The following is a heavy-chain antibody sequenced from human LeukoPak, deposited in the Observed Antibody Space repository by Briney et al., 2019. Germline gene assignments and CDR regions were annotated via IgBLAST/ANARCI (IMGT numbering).Heavy chain of an antibody. D-gene: IGHD1-26*01. V-gene: IGHV3-23*01. CDR2: ISGSGGST. Sequence: GGSLRLSCAASGFTFSSYAMSWVRQAPGKGLEWVSAISGSGGSTYYADSVKGRFTVSRDNSKNTLYLQMNSLRAEDTAMYHCARYETSRGSLDYWGQGTLVAVSS. CDR3: ARYETSRGSLDY. CDR1: GFTFSSYA. J-gene: IGHJ4*02.